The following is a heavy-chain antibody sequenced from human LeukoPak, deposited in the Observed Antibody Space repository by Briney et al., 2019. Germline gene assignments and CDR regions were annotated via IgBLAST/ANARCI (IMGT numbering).Heavy chain of an antibody. CDR3: TRGRRGSGPHHYFQD. CDR1: GFTFDEYG. Sequence: GGSLRLSCAGSGFTFDEYGMSWVRQVPGKGLEWVSGMNWNGDSTRYGDSVKGRFTISRDNAKNSLYLEMNSLKVEDTALYYCTRGRRGSGPHHYFQDWGQGTLVIVSS. D-gene: IGHD3-10*01. CDR2: MNWNGDST. J-gene: IGHJ1*01. V-gene: IGHV3-20*04.